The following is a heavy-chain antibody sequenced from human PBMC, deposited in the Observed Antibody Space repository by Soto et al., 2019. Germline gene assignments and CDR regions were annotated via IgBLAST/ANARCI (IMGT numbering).Heavy chain of an antibody. J-gene: IGHJ4*02. CDR3: ASLPQGSGYYYFDY. D-gene: IGHD3-22*01. CDR1: GGTFSSYA. V-gene: IGHV1-69*13. CDR2: IIPIFGTA. Sequence: ASVKVSCKASGGTFSSYAISWVRQAPGQGLEWMGGIIPIFGTANYAQKFQGRVTITADESTSTAYMELSSLRSEDTAVYYCASLPQGSGYYYFDYWGQGTLVTVSS.